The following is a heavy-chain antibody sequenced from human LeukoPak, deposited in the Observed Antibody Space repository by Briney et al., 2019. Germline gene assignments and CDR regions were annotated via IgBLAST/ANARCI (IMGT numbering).Heavy chain of an antibody. CDR3: ARDRFGELPWALGMDV. CDR2: ISAYNGNT. J-gene: IGHJ6*02. CDR1: GYTFTSYG. Sequence: ASAKVSCKASGYTFTSYGISWVRQAPGQGLEWMGWISAYNGNTNYAQKLQGRVTMTTDTSTSTAYMELRSLRSDDTAVYYCARDRFGELPWALGMDVWGQGTTVTVSS. V-gene: IGHV1-18*01. D-gene: IGHD3-10*01.